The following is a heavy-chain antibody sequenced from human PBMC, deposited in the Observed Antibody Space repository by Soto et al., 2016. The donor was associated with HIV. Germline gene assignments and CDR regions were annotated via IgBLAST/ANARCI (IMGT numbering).Heavy chain of an antibody. D-gene: IGHD4-17*01. CDR2: INPNSGGT. Sequence: QVQLVQSGGEVKKPGASVKVSCKTSGYTFTGYYLHWVRQAPGQGLEWMGWINPNSGGTNYAQKFQGRVTMTRDTSISTAYLELSRLISDDTAVYYCARPNRYGGNSVDYWGQGALVTVSS. CDR3: ARPNRYGGNSVDY. J-gene: IGHJ4*02. CDR1: GYTFTGYY. V-gene: IGHV1-2*02.